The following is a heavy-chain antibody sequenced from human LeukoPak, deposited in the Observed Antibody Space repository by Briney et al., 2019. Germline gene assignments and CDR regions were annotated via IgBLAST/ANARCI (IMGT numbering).Heavy chain of an antibody. D-gene: IGHD3-22*01. J-gene: IGHJ4*02. CDR2: MKEDGSEK. CDR1: GFTFSTYT. V-gene: IGHV3-7*01. Sequence: EGSLRLSCAASGFTFSTYTMSWVRQTPGKGLEWVANMKEDGSEKSYVDSVKGRFTISRDNAKNSLYLQMNSLRAEDTAVYYCARPRGYSSGHMKYFDYWGQGTLVTVAS. CDR3: ARPRGYSSGHMKYFDY.